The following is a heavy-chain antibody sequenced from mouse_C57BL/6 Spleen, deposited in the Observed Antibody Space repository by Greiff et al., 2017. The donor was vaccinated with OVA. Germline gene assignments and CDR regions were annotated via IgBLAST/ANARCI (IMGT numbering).Heavy chain of an antibody. CDR1: GYTFTDHT. D-gene: IGHD2-3*01. Sequence: VQGVESDAELVKPGASVKISCKVSGYTFTDHTIHWMKQRPEQGLEWIGYIYPRDGSTKYNEKFKGKATLTADKSSSTAYMQLNSLTSEDSAVYFCARLVDGYYYFDYWGQGTTLTVSS. J-gene: IGHJ2*01. V-gene: IGHV1-78*01. CDR3: ARLVDGYYYFDY. CDR2: IYPRDGST.